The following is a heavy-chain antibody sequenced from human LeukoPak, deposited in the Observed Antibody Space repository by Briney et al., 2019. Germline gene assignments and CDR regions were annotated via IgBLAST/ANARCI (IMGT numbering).Heavy chain of an antibody. Sequence: SETLSLTCTVSAVSISSNYWIWLRQPPGQELKGMGYIYYSGSTNYNPTLKSRVTISGDTSKNQFSLELSAVTAADTAVYYCARASGMTTVYFYYMDVWGKGTTVTVS. CDR1: AVSISSNY. CDR2: IYYSGST. CDR3: ARASGMTTVYFYYMDV. D-gene: IGHD4-11*01. J-gene: IGHJ6*03. V-gene: IGHV4-59*01.